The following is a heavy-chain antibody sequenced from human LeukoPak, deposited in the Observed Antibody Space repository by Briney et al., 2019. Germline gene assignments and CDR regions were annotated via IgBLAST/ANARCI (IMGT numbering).Heavy chain of an antibody. CDR3: ARGGPAARLITFGGVTDY. CDR1: GYTFTSYG. CDR2: INAYNGDT. D-gene: IGHD3-16*01. J-gene: IGHJ4*02. Sequence: ASVTVSCKASGYTFTSYGISWGRQAPGQGLEWMGWINAYNGDTNYAQKFQGRVTMTTDTSTSTAYMELRSLRSDDTAVYYCARGGPAARLITFGGVTDYWGQGTLVTVSP. V-gene: IGHV1-18*01.